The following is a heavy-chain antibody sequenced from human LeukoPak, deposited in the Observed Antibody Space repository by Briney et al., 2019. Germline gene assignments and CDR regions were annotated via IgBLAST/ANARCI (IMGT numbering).Heavy chain of an antibody. Sequence: GASVKVSCKASGYTFTGYYMHWVRQAPGQGLEWMGWINPSSGGTNYAQKFQGRVTMTRDTSISTAYMELSRLRSADTAVYYCARDLELTTSDYWGQGTLVTVSS. CDR2: INPSSGGT. CDR1: GYTFTGYY. V-gene: IGHV1-2*02. CDR3: ARDLELTTSDY. D-gene: IGHD4-11*01. J-gene: IGHJ4*02.